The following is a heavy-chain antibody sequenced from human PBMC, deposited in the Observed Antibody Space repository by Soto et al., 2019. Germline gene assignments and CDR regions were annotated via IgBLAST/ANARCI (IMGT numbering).Heavy chain of an antibody. Sequence: ASVKVSCKASGYTFTSYGISWVRQAPGQGLEWMGWISAYNGNTNYAQKLQGRVTMTTDTSTSTAYMELRSLRSDDTAVYYCARDPRDSSSGPPGDWFDPWGQGISVTVSS. CDR1: GYTFTSYG. D-gene: IGHD6-13*01. CDR2: ISAYNGNT. V-gene: IGHV1-18*01. J-gene: IGHJ5*02. CDR3: ARDPRDSSSGPPGDWFDP.